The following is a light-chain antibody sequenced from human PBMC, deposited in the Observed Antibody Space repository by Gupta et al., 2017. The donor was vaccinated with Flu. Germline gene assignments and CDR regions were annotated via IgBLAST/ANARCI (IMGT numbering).Light chain of an antibody. CDR2: GAS. V-gene: IGKV3-20*01. CDR1: QSVSSSY. Sequence: EIVLTQSPGTLSLSPGERATLPCRASQSVSSSYLAWYQQKPGQAPRLLIYGASSRATGIPDRFSGSGSGTDFTLTISRLEPEDFAVHYCQQYGSSPPCTFGQGTKLEIK. J-gene: IGKJ2*02. CDR3: QQYGSSPPCT.